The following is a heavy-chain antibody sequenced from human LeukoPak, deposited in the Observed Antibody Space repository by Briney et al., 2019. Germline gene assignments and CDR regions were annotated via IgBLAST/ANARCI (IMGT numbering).Heavy chain of an antibody. CDR2: IRYDGSNK. CDR1: GFTFSSYG. CDR3: AKDPIVGATTHNWFDP. J-gene: IGHJ5*02. D-gene: IGHD1-26*01. Sequence: GGSLRLSCAASGFTFSSYGMHWVRQAPGKGLEWVAFIRYDGSNKYYADSVKGRFTISRDNSKNTLYLQMNSLRAEDTAVYYCAKDPIVGATTHNWFDPWGQGTLVTVSS. V-gene: IGHV3-30*02.